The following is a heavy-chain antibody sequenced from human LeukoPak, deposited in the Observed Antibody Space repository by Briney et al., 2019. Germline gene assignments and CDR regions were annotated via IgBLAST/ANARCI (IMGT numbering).Heavy chain of an antibody. D-gene: IGHD6-13*01. V-gene: IGHV3-30*04. CDR2: ISYDGSNK. CDR1: GFTFSSYA. Sequence: PGGSLRLSCAASGFTFSSYAMHWVRQAPGNGLEWVAVISYDGSNKYYADSVKGRFTISRDNSKNTLYLQMNSLRAEDTAVYYCAREYSSSWMNYYYYMDVWGKGTTVTVSS. J-gene: IGHJ6*03. CDR3: AREYSSSWMNYYYYMDV.